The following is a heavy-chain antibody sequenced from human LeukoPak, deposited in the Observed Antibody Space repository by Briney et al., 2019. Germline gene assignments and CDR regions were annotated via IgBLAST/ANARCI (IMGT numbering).Heavy chain of an antibody. V-gene: IGHV4-59*01. D-gene: IGHD3-3*01. CDR1: GGSISSYY. J-gene: IGHJ6*03. Sequence: SETLSLTCTVSGGSISSYYWSWIRQPPGKGLEWIGYIHYSGSTNYNPSLKSRVTISVDMSKNQFSLKLSSVTAADTAVYYCASGGIYYYYYYMDVWGKGTTVTISS. CDR2: IHYSGST. CDR3: ASGGIYYYYYYMDV.